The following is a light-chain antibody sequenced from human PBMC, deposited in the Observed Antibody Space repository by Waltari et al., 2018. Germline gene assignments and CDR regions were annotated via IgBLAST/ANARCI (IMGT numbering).Light chain of an antibody. CDR1: SSDIGGYKF. CDR3: SSYTSGTTLVA. CDR2: EVN. Sequence: QSVLTQPASVSGSPGQSVTISCTGTSSDIGGYKFVSWYQQHPGKAPKLIIFEVNNRPAGVSFRVSGSKSDNTASLTISGLQDEDEADYYCSSYTSGTTLVAFGGGTRLTVL. V-gene: IGLV2-14*01. J-gene: IGLJ2*01.